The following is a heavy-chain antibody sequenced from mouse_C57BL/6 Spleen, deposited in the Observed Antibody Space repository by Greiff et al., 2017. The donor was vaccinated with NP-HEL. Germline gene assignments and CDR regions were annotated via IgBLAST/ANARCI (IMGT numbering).Heavy chain of an antibody. CDR1: GYTFTSYW. CDR2: INPSNGGT. Sequence: VQLQQSGTELVKPGASVKLSCKASGYTFTSYWMHWVKQRPGQGLEWLGNINPSNGGTNYNEKFKSKATLTVDKSSSTAYMQLSSLTSEDSAVYYCARDGDGKAWFAYWGQGTLVTVSA. J-gene: IGHJ3*01. V-gene: IGHV1-53*01. D-gene: IGHD2-1*01. CDR3: ARDGDGKAWFAY.